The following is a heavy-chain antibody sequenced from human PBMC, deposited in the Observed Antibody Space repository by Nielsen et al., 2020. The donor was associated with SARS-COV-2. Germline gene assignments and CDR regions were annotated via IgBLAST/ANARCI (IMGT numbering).Heavy chain of an antibody. Sequence: SVKVSCKASGGTFSSYAISWVRQAPGQGLEWMGGIIPTFGTANYAQKFQGRVTITADESTSTAYMELSSLRSEDTAVYYCARGEGWLAPDAFDIWGQGTMVTVSS. CDR2: IIPTFGTA. D-gene: IGHD6-19*01. V-gene: IGHV1-69*13. CDR3: ARGEGWLAPDAFDI. J-gene: IGHJ3*02. CDR1: GGTFSSYA.